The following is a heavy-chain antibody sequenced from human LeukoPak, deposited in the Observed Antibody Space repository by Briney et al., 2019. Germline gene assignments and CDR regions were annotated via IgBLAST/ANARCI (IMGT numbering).Heavy chain of an antibody. V-gene: IGHV3-64D*09. D-gene: IGHD3-3*01. Sequence: GGSLRLSCAASGFTFSSYGMDWVRQAPGKGLEHVSVISSNGGSTYYADSVKGRFTISRDNSKNTLYLQMSSLRAEDTAVYYCVKAYYDFWSAYANWFDPWGQGTLVTVSS. CDR3: VKAYYDFWSAYANWFDP. CDR2: ISSNGGST. CDR1: GFTFSSYG. J-gene: IGHJ5*02.